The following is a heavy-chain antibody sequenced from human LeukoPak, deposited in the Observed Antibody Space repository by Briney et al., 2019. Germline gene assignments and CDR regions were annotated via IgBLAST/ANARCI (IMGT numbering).Heavy chain of an antibody. V-gene: IGHV3-33*01. CDR2: IWYDGSNE. Sequence: GGSLRLSCAASGFTSRNYGMHWVRQAPGKGLEWVSVIWYDGSNEYYADSVKGRFTISRDNSKSTLYLQMNSLRAEDTAVYYCARVEGRFYGSGSYRGFDYWGQGTLVTVSS. J-gene: IGHJ4*02. CDR1: GFTSRNYG. D-gene: IGHD3-10*01. CDR3: ARVEGRFYGSGSYRGFDY.